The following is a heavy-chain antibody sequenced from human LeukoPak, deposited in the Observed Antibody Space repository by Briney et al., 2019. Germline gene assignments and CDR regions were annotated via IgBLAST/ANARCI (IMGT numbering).Heavy chain of an antibody. CDR3: AKVSPYYYDSGGPFDY. V-gene: IGHV3-23*01. CDR1: GFTFSSYA. D-gene: IGHD3-22*01. Sequence: GGSLRLSCAASGFTFSSYAMSWVRQAPGKGLEWVSAISGSGGSTYYADSVKGRFTISRDNSKNTLYLQMNSLRAEDTAVYYCAKVSPYYYDSGGPFDYWGQGTLVTVSS. CDR2: ISGSGGST. J-gene: IGHJ4*02.